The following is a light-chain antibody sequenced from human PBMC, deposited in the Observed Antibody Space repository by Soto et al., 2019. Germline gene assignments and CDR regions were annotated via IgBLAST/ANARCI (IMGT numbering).Light chain of an antibody. CDR3: SSYTSSSTL. CDR1: SSDAGGYNY. J-gene: IGLJ1*01. V-gene: IGLV2-14*01. CDR2: AVT. Sequence: QSVLTQPASVSGSPGQSITISCTGTSSDAGGYNYVSWYQQHPGKAPKLMIYAVTDRPSGVSSRFSGPKSGNTASLTISGLQAEDEADYYCSSYTSSSTLFGAETKVTVL.